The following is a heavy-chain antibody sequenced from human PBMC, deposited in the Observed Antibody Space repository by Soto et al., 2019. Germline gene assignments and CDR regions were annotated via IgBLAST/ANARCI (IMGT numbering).Heavy chain of an antibody. CDR3: ARVGPWVPYYYDSSPYPFENWLDP. Sequence: PSETLSLTCAVSGYSISSGYYWGWLRQPPGKGLEWIGGIYHGGSTYYNPSLNSRVTLSIDMTNNHVSLILNSVTAADTAVYYCARVGPWVPYYYDSSPYPFENWLDPWGQGTLVKVSS. J-gene: IGHJ5*02. V-gene: IGHV4-38-2*01. CDR2: IYHGGST. CDR1: GYSISSGYY. D-gene: IGHD3-22*01.